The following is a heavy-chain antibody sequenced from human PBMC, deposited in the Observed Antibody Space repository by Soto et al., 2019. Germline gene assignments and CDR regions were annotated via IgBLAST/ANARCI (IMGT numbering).Heavy chain of an antibody. D-gene: IGHD2-8*01. CDR3: ASSPNVSGAYYCGMDV. Sequence: QVQLVQSGAEVKKPGSSVKVSCKATGGTFSSYAISWVRQAPGQGLEWMGGIITIFGTANYAQKIQGRATVTEDESTSTASMELRRMTSEDTAVYYCASSPNVSGAYYCGMDVWGQGTTVSVSS. V-gene: IGHV1-69*12. CDR2: IITIFGTA. CDR1: GGTFSSYA. J-gene: IGHJ6*02.